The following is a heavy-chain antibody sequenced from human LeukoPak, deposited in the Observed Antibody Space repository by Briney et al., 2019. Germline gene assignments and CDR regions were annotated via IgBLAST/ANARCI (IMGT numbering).Heavy chain of an antibody. CDR3: ARGLEYCSGGSCYWYFDL. CDR1: GFTFSSHW. CDR2: INSDGSST. D-gene: IGHD2-15*01. V-gene: IGHV3-74*03. Sequence: PGGSPRLSCAASGFTFSSHWMHWVRQAPGKGLVWVSHINSDGSSTTYADSVKGRFTISRDNAKNTLYLQMNSLRAEDTAVYYCARGLEYCSGGSCYWYFDLWGRGTLVTVSS. J-gene: IGHJ2*01.